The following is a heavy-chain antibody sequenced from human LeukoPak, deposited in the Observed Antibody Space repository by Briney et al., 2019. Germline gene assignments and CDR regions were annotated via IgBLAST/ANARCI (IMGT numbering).Heavy chain of an antibody. V-gene: IGHV1-69*01. Sequence: ASVKVSCKASGGTFSSYAISWVRQAPGQGLEWMGGFIPIFGTANYAQKFQGRVTITADESTSTAYMELSSLRSEDTAVYYCARVLAATGWFDPWGQGTLVTVSS. CDR1: GGTFSSYA. CDR3: ARVLAATGWFDP. CDR2: FIPIFGTA. J-gene: IGHJ5*02. D-gene: IGHD2-15*01.